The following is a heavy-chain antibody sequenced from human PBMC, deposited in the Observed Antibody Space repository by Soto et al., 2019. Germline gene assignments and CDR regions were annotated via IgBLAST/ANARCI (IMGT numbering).Heavy chain of an antibody. V-gene: IGHV1-18*03. J-gene: IGHJ3*01. CDR3: ARGAVSIAALQHQDAFPV. Sequence: ASVNVSCKASGYSFTSYGITWVRQAPVQGLRWMGWISAYGSTNYAQRFQGRVTLTIDTSTPTAYMEMRRLRSDDMAVYYCARGAVSIAALQHQDAFPVCGHGTMVIVSS. D-gene: IGHD6-6*01. CDR1: GYSFTSYG. CDR2: ISAYGST.